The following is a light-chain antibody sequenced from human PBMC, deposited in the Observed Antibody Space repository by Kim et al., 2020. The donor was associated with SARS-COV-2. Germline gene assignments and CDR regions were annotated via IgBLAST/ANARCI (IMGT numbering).Light chain of an antibody. V-gene: IGKV1-5*03. J-gene: IGKJ2*03. Sequence: ASVGARVTITCRASQSISSWLAWYQQKPGKAPKLLIYKASSLESGVPSRFSGSGSGTEFTLTFSSLQPDDFATYYCQQYNSYSFSFGQGTKLEI. CDR1: QSISSW. CDR2: KAS. CDR3: QQYNSYSFS.